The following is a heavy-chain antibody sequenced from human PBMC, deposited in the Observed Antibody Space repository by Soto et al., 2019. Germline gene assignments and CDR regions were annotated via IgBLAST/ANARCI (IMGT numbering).Heavy chain of an antibody. V-gene: IGHV4-34*01. D-gene: IGHD3-10*01. CDR1: GGSFSGYY. CDR2: INHSGST. Sequence: QVQLQQWGAGLLKPSETLSLTCAVYGGSFSGYYWSWIRQPPGKGLEWIGEINHSGSTNYNPSLTSRVTISVDTSKIQFSLKLSSVTAADTAVYYCARGQTSGDGLLWFGESLDYYYGMDVWGQGTTVTVSS. CDR3: ARGQTSGDGLLWFGESLDYYYGMDV. J-gene: IGHJ6*02.